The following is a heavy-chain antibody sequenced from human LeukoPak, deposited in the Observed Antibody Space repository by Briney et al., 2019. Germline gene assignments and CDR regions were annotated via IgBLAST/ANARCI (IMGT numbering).Heavy chain of an antibody. CDR2: IWYDGTNK. V-gene: IGHV3-33*01. CDR1: GFTFSSYA. D-gene: IGHD3-22*01. Sequence: GRSLRLSCAASGFTFSSYAMHWVRQAPGKGLEWVAVIWYDGTNKYYADSVKGRFTISRDSSKNTLYLQMNSLRAEDTAVYYCARAAYDSSGYLTLWGQGTLVTVSS. J-gene: IGHJ4*02. CDR3: ARAAYDSSGYLTL.